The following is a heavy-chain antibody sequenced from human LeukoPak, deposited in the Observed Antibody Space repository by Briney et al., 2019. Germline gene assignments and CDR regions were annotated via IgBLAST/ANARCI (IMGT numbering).Heavy chain of an antibody. CDR1: GFTFSSYG. CDR2: ISGSGGST. J-gene: IGHJ4*02. V-gene: IGHV3-23*01. CDR3: ANSPKSDY. Sequence: PGGSLRLSCAASGFTFSSYGMSWFRQAPGKGLEWLSAISGSGGSTYYADSVQGRFTISRDNSKNTLYLQVSSLRAGDTAVYYCANSPKSDYWGQGTLVTVSS.